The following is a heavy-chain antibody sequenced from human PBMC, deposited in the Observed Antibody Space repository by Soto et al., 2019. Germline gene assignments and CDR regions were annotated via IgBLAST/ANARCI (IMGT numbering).Heavy chain of an antibody. D-gene: IGHD3-3*01. Sequence: ASVKVSCKASGGTFSSYAISWVRQAPGQGLEWMGGIIPIFGPANYAQKFQGRVTITADESTSTAYMELSSLRSEDTAVYYCARELRFLEWLAPRVYYYYGMDVWGQGTTVTVSS. CDR3: ARELRFLEWLAPRVYYYYGMDV. CDR2: IIPIFGPA. J-gene: IGHJ6*02. CDR1: GGTFSSYA. V-gene: IGHV1-69*13.